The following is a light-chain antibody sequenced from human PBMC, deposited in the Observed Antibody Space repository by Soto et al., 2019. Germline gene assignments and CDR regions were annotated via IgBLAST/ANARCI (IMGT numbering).Light chain of an antibody. J-gene: IGLJ1*01. CDR3: AAWDDSLSGHL. CDR2: KNN. Sequence: QSVLTQPPSASGTPGQKVSISCSGSGSNIGSNYVYWYQQLPGTALKLLIYKNNQRPSGVPDRFSGSKSDTSASLAISGLRFEDEADYYCAAWDDSLSGHLFGTGTKLTVL. V-gene: IGLV1-47*01. CDR1: GSNIGSNY.